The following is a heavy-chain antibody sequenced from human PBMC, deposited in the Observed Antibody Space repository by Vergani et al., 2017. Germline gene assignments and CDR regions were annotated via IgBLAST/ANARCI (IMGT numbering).Heavy chain of an antibody. Sequence: VQLVESGGGVVQPGRSLRLSCAASGFTFSSYGMHWVRQAPGKGLEWVAVIWYDGSNKYYADSVKGRFTISRDNSKNTLYLQMNSLRSEDTAVYYCARGLQRNDCWSGYMNDYWGQGTLVTVSS. V-gene: IGHV3-33*01. CDR3: ARGLQRNDCWSGYMNDY. J-gene: IGHJ4*02. CDR1: GFTFSSYG. D-gene: IGHD3-3*01. CDR2: IWYDGSNK.